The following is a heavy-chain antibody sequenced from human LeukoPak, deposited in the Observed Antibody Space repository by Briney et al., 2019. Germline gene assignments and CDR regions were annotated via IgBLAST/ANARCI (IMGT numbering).Heavy chain of an antibody. Sequence: GGSLRLSCAASGFTFSSYSMNWVRQAPGKGLEWVSYISGSSNPIYYRDSVKGRFTISRDNAKNSLSLQMNSLRVEDTAVYYCARTGYYDSSGYYHYYYYMDVWGKGTTVTVSS. CDR1: GFTFSSYS. CDR2: ISGSSNPI. J-gene: IGHJ6*03. V-gene: IGHV3-48*01. CDR3: ARTGYYDSSGYYHYYYYMDV. D-gene: IGHD3-22*01.